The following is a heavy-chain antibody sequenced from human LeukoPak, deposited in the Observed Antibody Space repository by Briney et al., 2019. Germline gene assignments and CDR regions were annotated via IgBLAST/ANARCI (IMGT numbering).Heavy chain of an antibody. CDR3: ARERAGPHAFDI. CDR1: GGSISSYY. J-gene: IGHJ3*02. Sequence: SETLSLTCTVSGGSISSYYWSWIRQPPGKGLEWIGYIYYSGSTNYNPSLKSRVTISVDTSKNQFSLKLSSVTAADTAVYYCARERAGPHAFDIWGQGTMVTVSS. CDR2: IYYSGST. V-gene: IGHV4-59*12.